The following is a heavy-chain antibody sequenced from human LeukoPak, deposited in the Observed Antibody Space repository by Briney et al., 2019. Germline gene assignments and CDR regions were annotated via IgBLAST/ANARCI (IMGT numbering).Heavy chain of an antibody. CDR3: ARVHCGGDCYSDY. V-gene: IGHV1-2*02. D-gene: IGHD2-21*02. Sequence: RASVKVSCKASGYTFTCYYMHWVRQAPGQGLEWMGWINPNSGGTNYAQKFQGRVTMTRYTSISTAYMELSRLRSDDTAVYYCARVHCGGDCYSDYWGQGTLVTVSS. CDR2: INPNSGGT. J-gene: IGHJ4*02. CDR1: GYTFTCYY.